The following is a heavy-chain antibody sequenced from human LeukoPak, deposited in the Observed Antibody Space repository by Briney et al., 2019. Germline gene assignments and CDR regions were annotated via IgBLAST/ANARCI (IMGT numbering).Heavy chain of an antibody. V-gene: IGHV1-69*01. J-gene: IGHJ4*02. CDR3: ACQGARYCSSTSCYRPFDY. Sequence: SVKVSCKASGGTFSSYAISWVRQAPGQGLEWMGGIIPIFGTANYAQKFQGRVTITADESTSTAYMELSSLRSEDTAVYYCACQGARYCSSTSCYRPFDYWGQGTLVTVSS. D-gene: IGHD2-2*01. CDR2: IIPIFGTA. CDR1: GGTFSSYA.